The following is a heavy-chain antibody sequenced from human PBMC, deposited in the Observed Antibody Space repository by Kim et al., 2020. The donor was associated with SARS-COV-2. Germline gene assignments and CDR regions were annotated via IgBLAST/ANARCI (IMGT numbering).Heavy chain of an antibody. Sequence: YYADSVKGRFTISRDNSKNTLYLQMNNLRAEDTAVYYCAKGIYSGYDAADYWGQGTMVTVSS. CDR3: AKGIYSGYDAADY. J-gene: IGHJ4*02. V-gene: IGHV3-30*02. D-gene: IGHD5-12*01.